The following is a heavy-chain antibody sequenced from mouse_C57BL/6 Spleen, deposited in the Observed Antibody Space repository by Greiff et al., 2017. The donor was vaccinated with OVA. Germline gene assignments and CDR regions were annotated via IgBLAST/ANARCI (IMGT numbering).Heavy chain of an antibody. V-gene: IGHV14-4*01. CDR3: TTRREGAY. CDR2: IDPENGDT. Sequence: VHVKQSGAELVRPGASVKLSCTASGFNIKDDYMHWVKQRPEQGLEWIGWIDPENGDTEYASKFQGKATITADTSSNTAYLQLSSLTSEDTAVYYCTTRREGAYWGQGTLVTVSA. CDR1: GFNIKDDY. J-gene: IGHJ3*01.